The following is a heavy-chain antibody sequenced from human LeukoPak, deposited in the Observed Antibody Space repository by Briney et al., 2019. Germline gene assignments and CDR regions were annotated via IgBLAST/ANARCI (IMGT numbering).Heavy chain of an antibody. V-gene: IGHV3-23*01. Sequence: GGSLRLSCAASGFTFSSYAMSWVRQAPGKGLEWVSAISGSGGSTYYADSVKGRFTISRDNSKNTLYLQMNSLRAEDTAVYYCAKGRHYYDSSGPEGYWGQGTLVTVSS. CDR3: AKGRHYYDSSGPEGY. CDR2: ISGSGGST. CDR1: GFTFSSYA. D-gene: IGHD3-22*01. J-gene: IGHJ4*02.